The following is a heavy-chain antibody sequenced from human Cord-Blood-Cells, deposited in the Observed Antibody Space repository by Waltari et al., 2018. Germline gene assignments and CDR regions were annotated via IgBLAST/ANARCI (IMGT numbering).Heavy chain of an antibody. V-gene: IGHV1-69*01. CDR1: GGTFRSYA. CDR3: ARDQDGEYYFDY. Sequence: QVQLVQSGAEVKKPGCSVKVSCKDSGGTFRSYAISWGGMAPGQGLGWMGGIIPIFGTANYAKKFQGRVTITADESTSTAYMELSSLRSEDTAVYYCARDQDGEYYFDYWGQGTLVTVSS. CDR2: IIPIFGTA. J-gene: IGHJ4*02.